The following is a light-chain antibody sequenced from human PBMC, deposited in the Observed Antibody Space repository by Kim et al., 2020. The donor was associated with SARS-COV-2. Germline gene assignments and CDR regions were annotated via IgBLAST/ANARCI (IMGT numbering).Light chain of an antibody. CDR3: QQYNNWPLT. Sequence: EIVMTQSPATLSVSPGERATLSCRASQSVNSNLAWYQQRPGQAPRLLIYGASTRATGIPARFSGGGSGTEFTLTISSLQSEDFAVYYCQQYNNWPLTFGPGTKVDIK. CDR1: QSVNSN. CDR2: GAS. J-gene: IGKJ3*01. V-gene: IGKV3-15*01.